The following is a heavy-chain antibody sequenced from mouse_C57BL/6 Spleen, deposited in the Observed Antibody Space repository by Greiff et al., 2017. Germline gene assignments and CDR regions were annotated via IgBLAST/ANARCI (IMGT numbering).Heavy chain of an antibody. Sequence: VQLQQPGAELVKPGASVKVSCKASGYTFTSYWMHWVKQRPGQGLEWIGRIHPSDGDTNYNQKFKGKATLTVDKSSSTAYMQLSSLTSEDSAVYCCAEGRGTTVVARGGYWGQGTLVTVSA. CDR3: AEGRGTTVVARGGY. V-gene: IGHV1-74*01. J-gene: IGHJ3*02. CDR2: IHPSDGDT. D-gene: IGHD1-1*01. CDR1: GYTFTSYW.